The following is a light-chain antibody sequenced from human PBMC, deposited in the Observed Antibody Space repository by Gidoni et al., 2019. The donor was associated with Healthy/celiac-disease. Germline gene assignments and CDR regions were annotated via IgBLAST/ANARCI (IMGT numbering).Light chain of an antibody. Sequence: DIQMTQSPSTLSASVGDRVTIACRASKSISSWLAWYQQKPGKAPKLLIYKASSLESGVPSRFSGSGSWTEFTLTISSLQPDDFATYYCQQYNSYRTFGQGTKVEIK. J-gene: IGKJ1*01. CDR3: QQYNSYRT. CDR1: KSISSW. CDR2: KAS. V-gene: IGKV1-5*03.